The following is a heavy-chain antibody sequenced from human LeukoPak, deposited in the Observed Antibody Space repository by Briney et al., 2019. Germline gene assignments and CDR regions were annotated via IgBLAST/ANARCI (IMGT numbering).Heavy chain of an antibody. D-gene: IGHD3-3*01. Sequence: SETLSLTCTVSRGSIGSDGYYWDWIRQSPGKGLEWIGYVYHTGSTYYNPSLKSRVTISVDRSKNQFSLNLTSVTAADTAVYFCARGSHYDFWSGPEGAVNWFDPWGQGTLVTVSS. CDR2: VYHTGST. V-gene: IGHV4-30-2*06. CDR3: ARGSHYDFWSGPEGAVNWFDP. J-gene: IGHJ5*02. CDR1: RGSIGSDGYY.